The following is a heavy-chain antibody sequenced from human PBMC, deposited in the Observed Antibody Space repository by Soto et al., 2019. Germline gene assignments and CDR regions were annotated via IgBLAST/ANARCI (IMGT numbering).Heavy chain of an antibody. V-gene: IGHV1-8*01. D-gene: IGHD3-3*01. CDR2: MNPNSGNT. Sequence: ASVKVSCKAPGYTFTSYDINWVRQATGQGLEWMGWMNPNSGNTGYAQKFQGRVTMTRDTSISTAYMELSRLRSDDTAVYYCARDRTTIFGVVIIRNGMDVWGQGTTVTVSS. CDR3: ARDRTTIFGVVIIRNGMDV. CDR1: GYTFTSYD. J-gene: IGHJ6*02.